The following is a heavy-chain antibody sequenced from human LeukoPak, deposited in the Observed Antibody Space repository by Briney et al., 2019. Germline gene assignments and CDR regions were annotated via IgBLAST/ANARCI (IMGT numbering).Heavy chain of an antibody. CDR3: ERGGSYINSSPSFDY. J-gene: IGHJ4*02. Sequence: SETLSLTCTVSGASVNSYYWSWIRQPAGKGLEWIGRISPSGSTNYWPSLKSRVTMSGDTSKNQFSLKLFFVTAADTAVYYCERGGSYINSSPSFDYWGQGTLVTVSS. V-gene: IGHV4-4*07. CDR2: ISPSGST. CDR1: GASVNSYY. D-gene: IGHD6-6*01.